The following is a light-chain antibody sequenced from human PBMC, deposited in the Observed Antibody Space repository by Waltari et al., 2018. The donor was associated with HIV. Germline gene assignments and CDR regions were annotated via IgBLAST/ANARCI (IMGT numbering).Light chain of an antibody. CDR3: QQSASLTPLT. CDR2: DAV. V-gene: IGKV1-33*01. J-gene: IGKJ4*01. Sequence: DIQMTQSPSSLSASVADSVTITCQASQDISTNLHWYQQKPGKAPQVLIYDAVNLETGVPSRFSGSGSGTKFIMTINSLQPEDIATYYCQQSASLTPLTFGGGTKVEI. CDR1: QDISTN.